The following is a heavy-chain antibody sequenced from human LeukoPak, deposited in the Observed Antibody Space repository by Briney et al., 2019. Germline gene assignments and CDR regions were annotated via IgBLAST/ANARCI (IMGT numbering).Heavy chain of an antibody. CDR2: IDSDGEIT. J-gene: IGHJ4*02. Sequence: GGSLRLSCVGSGFNFYSYWIHWVRQGPGKEMVWVARIDSDGEITSYADAVKGRFTLSRDNAESTVYLQMKNLRDEDAAVYYCARQGTLALAFDYWGQGTPVIVSS. CDR3: ARQGTLALAFDY. CDR1: GFNFYSYW. V-gene: IGHV3-74*01. D-gene: IGHD6-19*01.